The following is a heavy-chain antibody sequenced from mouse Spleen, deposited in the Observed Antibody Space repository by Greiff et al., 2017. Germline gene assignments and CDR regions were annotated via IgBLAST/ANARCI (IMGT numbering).Heavy chain of an antibody. Sequence: QVQLQQPGAELVKPGASVKLSCKASGYTFTSYWMHWVKQRPGQGLEWIGMIHPNSGSTNYNEKFKSKATLTVDKSSSTAYMQLSSLTSEDSAVYYCARERGQLGLRDAMDYWGQGTSVTVSS. CDR3: ARERGQLGLRDAMDY. J-gene: IGHJ4*01. D-gene: IGHD3-1*01. V-gene: IGHV1-64*01. CDR2: IHPNSGST. CDR1: GYTFTSYW.